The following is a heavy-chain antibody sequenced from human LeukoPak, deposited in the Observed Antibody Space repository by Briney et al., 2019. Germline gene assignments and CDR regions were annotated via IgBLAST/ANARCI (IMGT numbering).Heavy chain of an antibody. CDR3: ARSSGYSYGPGGDAFDI. CDR1: GFTFSSYA. Sequence: GGSLRLSCAASGFTFSSYAMSWVRQAPGKGLEWVSAISGSGGSTYYADSVKGRFTISRDNSKNTLYLQMNSLRAEDTAVYYCARSSGYSYGPGGDAFDIWGQGTMVTVSS. CDR2: ISGSGGST. V-gene: IGHV3-23*01. D-gene: IGHD5-18*01. J-gene: IGHJ3*02.